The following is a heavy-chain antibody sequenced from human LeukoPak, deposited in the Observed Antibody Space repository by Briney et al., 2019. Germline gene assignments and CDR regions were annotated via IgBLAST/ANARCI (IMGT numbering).Heavy chain of an antibody. Sequence: GASVKVSCKASGYTFTGYYMHWVRQAPGQGLEWMGWISAYNGNTNYAQKLQGRVTMTTDTSTSTAYMELRSLRSDDTAVYYCAREVGATIDPWGQGTLVTVSS. V-gene: IGHV1-18*04. D-gene: IGHD1-26*01. CDR3: AREVGATIDP. CDR1: GYTFTGYY. J-gene: IGHJ5*02. CDR2: ISAYNGNT.